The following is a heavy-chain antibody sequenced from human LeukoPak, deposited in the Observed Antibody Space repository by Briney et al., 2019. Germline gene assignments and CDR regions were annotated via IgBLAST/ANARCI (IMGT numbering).Heavy chain of an antibody. V-gene: IGHV4-34*01. J-gene: IGHJ5*02. CDR3: ARESSSSSSWFDP. Sequence: PSETLPLTCAVYGGSFSGYYWSWIRQPPGKGLEWIGELNHSGSTNYNPSLKSRVTISVDTSKNQFSLKLRSVTAADTAVYYCARESSSSSSWFDPWGQGTLVTVSS. D-gene: IGHD6-6*01. CDR1: GGSFSGYY. CDR2: LNHSGST.